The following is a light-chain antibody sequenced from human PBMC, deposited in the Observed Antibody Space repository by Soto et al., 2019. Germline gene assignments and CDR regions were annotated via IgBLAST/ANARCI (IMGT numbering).Light chain of an antibody. CDR1: QSISSW. CDR3: QQSNNYPWT. CDR2: EAS. Sequence: DIQMTQSPSTLSASVGDRVTITCRASQSISSWLAGYQQKQGKAPKLLIYEASNLESGVPSRFSRSGSGTEFNLTISSLQPDDFATYYCQQSNNYPWTFGQGTKVDIK. V-gene: IGKV1-5*03. J-gene: IGKJ1*01.